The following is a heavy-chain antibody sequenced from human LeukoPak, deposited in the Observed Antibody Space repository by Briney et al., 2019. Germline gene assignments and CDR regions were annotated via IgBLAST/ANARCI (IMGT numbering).Heavy chain of an antibody. CDR3: ARDYHDSNGYYSNAFDN. CDR1: GFTFSHYW. CDR2: IKSDGSIT. J-gene: IGHJ4*02. D-gene: IGHD3-22*01. Sequence: GGSLRLSCATSGFTFSHYWMHWVRQIPGKGLMWVSRIKSDGSITTYAESVKGRFTISRDNAKNTLYLQMNTLTAEDTAIYYCARDYHDSNGYYSNAFDNWGQGILVSVSS. V-gene: IGHV3-74*01.